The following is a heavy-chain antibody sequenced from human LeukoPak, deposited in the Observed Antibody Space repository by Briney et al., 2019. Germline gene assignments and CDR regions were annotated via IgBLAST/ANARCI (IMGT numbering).Heavy chain of an antibody. J-gene: IGHJ6*02. CDR1: GGSISNYY. Sequence: SETLSLTCTVSGGSISNYYWSWIRQPPGKGLEWIGYIYFDGSTNYNPSLKSRVTISLDTSKNHISLKLSSVTAADTAVYYCARVGSSWYFYYYGMDVWGQGTTVTVSS. CDR2: IYFDGST. V-gene: IGHV4-59*01. CDR3: ARVGSSWYFYYYGMDV. D-gene: IGHD6-13*01.